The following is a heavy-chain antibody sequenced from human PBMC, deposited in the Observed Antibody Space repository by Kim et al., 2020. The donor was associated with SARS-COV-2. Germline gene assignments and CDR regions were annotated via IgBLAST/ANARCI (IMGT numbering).Heavy chain of an antibody. CDR2: IYYSGST. Sequence: SETLSLTCTVSGASISSYYWSWIRQPPGKGLEWIGYIYYSGSTNYSPSLKSRVTISVDTSKNQLSLRLSSVTAADTAVYYCARDYYYDSSGIRAFDIGGPGTTVTLSS. CDR3: ARDYYYDSSGIRAFDI. D-gene: IGHD3-22*01. J-gene: IGHJ3*02. CDR1: GASISSYY. V-gene: IGHV4-59*01.